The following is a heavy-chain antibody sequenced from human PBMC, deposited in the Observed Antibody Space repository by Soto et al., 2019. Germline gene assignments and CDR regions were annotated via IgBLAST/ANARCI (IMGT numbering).Heavy chain of an antibody. V-gene: IGHV1-24*01. CDR1: GYTLTEFS. J-gene: IGHJ4*02. D-gene: IGHD2-21*01. CDR3: APVIVLVAFDY. CDR2: FDPGDGEK. Sequence: QVQLGQTGAEVKKPGASVKVSCKVKLSGYTLTEFSVPLVRPAPGKGLERMGGFDPGDGEKIYTQRFQGRVTMNEDTSTDTAYMKLSSLRSEDTAVYYCAPVIVLVAFDYWGQGTLVTVSS.